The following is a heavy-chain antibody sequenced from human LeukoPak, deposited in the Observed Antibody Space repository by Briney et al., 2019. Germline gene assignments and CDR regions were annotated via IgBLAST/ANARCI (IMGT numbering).Heavy chain of an antibody. D-gene: IGHD1-26*01. V-gene: IGHV1-2*02. Sequence: ASVKVSCKASGYTSTGYYMHWVRQAPGQGLEWMGWINPNSGGTNYAQKFQGRVTMTGDTSISTAYMELSRLRSDDTAVYYCARDRSGSYEVDYWGQGTLVTVSS. CDR3: ARDRSGSYEVDY. CDR1: GYTSTGYY. J-gene: IGHJ4*02. CDR2: INPNSGGT.